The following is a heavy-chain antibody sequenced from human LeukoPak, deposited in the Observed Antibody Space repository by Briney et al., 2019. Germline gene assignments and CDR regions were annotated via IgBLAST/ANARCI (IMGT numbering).Heavy chain of an antibody. V-gene: IGHV3-21*06. Sequence: PGGSLRRACSACGFTFSDDNMNPVRQAPAKALQWISVISSSSTYIYYADSVKGRFTISRDNAKNSLYLQMNSLRAEDTAVYYCARVSTAASLAIDYWGQGTLVTVST. CDR2: ISSSSTYI. CDR3: ARVSTAASLAIDY. D-gene: IGHD6-13*01. CDR1: GFTFSDDN. J-gene: IGHJ4*02.